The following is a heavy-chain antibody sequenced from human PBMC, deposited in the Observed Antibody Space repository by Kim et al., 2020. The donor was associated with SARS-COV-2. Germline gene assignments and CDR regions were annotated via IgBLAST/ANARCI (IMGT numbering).Heavy chain of an antibody. CDR3: ARGGGAHYYYYGMDV. V-gene: IGHV1-46*01. Sequence: QKVQGRVTMTRDTSTSTVYMGLSSLRSEDTAVYYCARGGGAHYYYYGMDVWGQGTTVTVSS. J-gene: IGHJ6*02. D-gene: IGHD3-16*01.